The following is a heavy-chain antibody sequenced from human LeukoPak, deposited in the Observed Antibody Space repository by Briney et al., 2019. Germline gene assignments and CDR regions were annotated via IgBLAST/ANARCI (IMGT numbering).Heavy chain of an antibody. CDR1: GGTFGSYA. D-gene: IGHD6-19*01. V-gene: IGHV1-69*05. Sequence: SVKDSCKASGGTFGSYAFKWVRQAPGQGLDWMGGIIPIFGTANYAQKFQGRVTITTDESTTTAYMELSSLNSEDTAVYYCAKSPPRQWLSDYYYLDVWGKGTTVIVSS. J-gene: IGHJ6*03. CDR2: IIPIFGTA. CDR3: AKSPPRQWLSDYYYLDV.